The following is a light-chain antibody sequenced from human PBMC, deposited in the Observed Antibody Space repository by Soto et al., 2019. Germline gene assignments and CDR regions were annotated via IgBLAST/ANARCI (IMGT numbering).Light chain of an antibody. J-gene: IGLJ1*01. CDR2: GVT. Sequence: QSVRTQPPSASGSPGRSVTISCTGTSSDVGGYNYVSWYQQRPGKAPKLILYGVTQRPSGVPDRFSGSKSGNTASLTVSGLQADDEGDYYCSSYAGSNIYVFGTGTKVTVL. CDR1: SSDVGGYNY. CDR3: SSYAGSNIYV. V-gene: IGLV2-8*01.